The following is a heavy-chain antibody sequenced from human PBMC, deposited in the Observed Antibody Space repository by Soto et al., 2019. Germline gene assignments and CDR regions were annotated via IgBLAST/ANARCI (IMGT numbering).Heavy chain of an antibody. CDR1: GGSFSGYY. Sequence: PSETLSLTCAVYGGSFSGYYWSWIRQPPGKGLEWIGEINHSGSTNYNPSLKSRVTISVDTSKNQFSLKLSSVTAADTAVYYCARGNKWGYCSGGSCYSFEFLPKNYDGMDVWGQGTTVTVSS. V-gene: IGHV4-34*01. D-gene: IGHD2-15*01. CDR3: ARGNKWGYCSGGSCYSFEFLPKNYDGMDV. J-gene: IGHJ6*02. CDR2: INHSGST.